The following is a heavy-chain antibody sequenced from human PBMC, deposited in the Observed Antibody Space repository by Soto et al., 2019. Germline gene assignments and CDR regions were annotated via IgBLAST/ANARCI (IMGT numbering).Heavy chain of an antibody. CDR1: GLTFSSYA. D-gene: IGHD3-9*01. Sequence: GSLRLSCAASGLTFSSYAMNWVRQAPGKGLEWVSAISGSGGSTYYADSVKGRFTISRDNSKNTLYLQMNSLRAEDTAVYYCAKGSQYDKLTSYHALDFLGEGT. J-gene: IGHJ4*02. CDR2: ISGSGGST. V-gene: IGHV3-23*01. CDR3: AKGSQYDKLTSYHALDF.